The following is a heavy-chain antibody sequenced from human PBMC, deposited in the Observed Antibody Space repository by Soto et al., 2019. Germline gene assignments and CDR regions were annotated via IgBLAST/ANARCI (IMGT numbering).Heavy chain of an antibody. CDR1: GGSISSGGYY. V-gene: IGHV4-31*03. J-gene: IGHJ5*02. CDR3: ARNVDTAMVRYNWFDP. D-gene: IGHD5-18*01. CDR2: IYYSGST. Sequence: QVQLQESGPGLVKPSQTLSLTCTVSGGSISSGGYYWSWIRQHPGKGLEWIGYIYYSGSTYYNPSLKSRVTISVDTSKNQFSLKLSSVTAAYTAVYYCARNVDTAMVRYNWFDPWGQGTLVTVSS.